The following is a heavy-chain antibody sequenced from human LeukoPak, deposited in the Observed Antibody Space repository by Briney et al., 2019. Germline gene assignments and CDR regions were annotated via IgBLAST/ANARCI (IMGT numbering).Heavy chain of an antibody. D-gene: IGHD3-3*01. CDR2: ISSSSSYI. CDR3: ARDQEGEDFGVVIGVYYYYYGMDV. Sequence: PGGSLRLSCAASEFTFSSYSMNWVRQAPGKGLEWVSSISSSSSYIYYADSVKGRFTISRDNAKNSLYLQMNSLRAEDTAVYYCARDQEGEDFGVVIGVYYYYYGMDVWGQGTTVTVSS. CDR1: EFTFSSYS. V-gene: IGHV3-21*01. J-gene: IGHJ6*02.